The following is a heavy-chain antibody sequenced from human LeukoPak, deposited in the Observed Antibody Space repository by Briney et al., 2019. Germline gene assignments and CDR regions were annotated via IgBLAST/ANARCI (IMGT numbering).Heavy chain of an antibody. Sequence: ASVKVSCKASGYTFTSYAMHWVRQAPGQRLEWMGWINAGNGNTKYSQKFQGRVTITRDTSASTAYMELSSLRSEDTAVYYCAREYNWNDNYYFDYWGQGTLVTVSS. CDR1: GYTFTSYA. D-gene: IGHD1-1*01. J-gene: IGHJ4*02. V-gene: IGHV1-3*01. CDR2: INAGNGNT. CDR3: AREYNWNDNYYFDY.